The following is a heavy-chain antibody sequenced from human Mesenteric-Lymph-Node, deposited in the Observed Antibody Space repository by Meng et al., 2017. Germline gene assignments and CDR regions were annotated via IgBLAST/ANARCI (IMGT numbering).Heavy chain of an antibody. J-gene: IGHJ4*02. Sequence: VHPHESGPGTVKPAGTLSLPCSCDGGPIRSSNWWSWVRQPPGKGLEWIGEIYHSGSTNYNPSLKSRVTISVDKSKNQFSLKLSSVTAADTAVYYCASFPPPGKQWLVTDYWGQGTLVTVSS. CDR3: ASFPPPGKQWLVTDY. CDR2: IYHSGST. CDR1: GGPIRSSNW. V-gene: IGHV4-4*02. D-gene: IGHD6-19*01.